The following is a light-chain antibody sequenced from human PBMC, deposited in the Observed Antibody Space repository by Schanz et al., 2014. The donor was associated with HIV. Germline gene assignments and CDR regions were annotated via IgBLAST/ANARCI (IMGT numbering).Light chain of an antibody. CDR1: QSVVSH. CDR2: GAS. V-gene: IGKV3-20*01. J-gene: IGKJ1*01. Sequence: EILMTQSPATLSLSPGEKATLSCRAGQSVVSHVAWYQQKPGQAPRLLIYGASSRATGIPDRFSGSGSGTDFTLTISRLEPEDFAVYYCQHYGSSKWTFGQGTKVEIK. CDR3: QHYGSSKWT.